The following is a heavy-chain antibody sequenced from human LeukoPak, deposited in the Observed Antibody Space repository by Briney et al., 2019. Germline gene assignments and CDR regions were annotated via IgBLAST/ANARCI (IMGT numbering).Heavy chain of an antibody. CDR3: ARDLVGAAD. Sequence: GGSLRLSCAASGFTFSSYAMHWVRQAPGKGLEWVAVISYDGSNKYYADSVKGRFTISRDNSKNTLYLQMNSLRAEDTAVYYCARDLVGAADWGQGTLVTVSS. D-gene: IGHD1-26*01. J-gene: IGHJ4*02. CDR1: GFTFSSYA. CDR2: ISYDGSNK. V-gene: IGHV3-30-3*01.